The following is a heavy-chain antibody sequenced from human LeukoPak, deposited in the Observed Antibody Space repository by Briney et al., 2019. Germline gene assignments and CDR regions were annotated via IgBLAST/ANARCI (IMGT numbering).Heavy chain of an antibody. CDR1: GFTLSDHY. Sequence: SGGSLRLSCAAGGFTLSDHYVDWVRQAPGKGLEWVGRIRDKANSYTTEYAAAVKGRFTISRDHSQNSVLLQMNCLKTEDTAVYYCTRDLYSHVYYLDFVGQGTLVTVSS. CDR2: IRDKANSYTT. J-gene: IGHJ4*02. CDR3: TRDLYSHVYYLDF. D-gene: IGHD6-13*01. V-gene: IGHV3-72*01.